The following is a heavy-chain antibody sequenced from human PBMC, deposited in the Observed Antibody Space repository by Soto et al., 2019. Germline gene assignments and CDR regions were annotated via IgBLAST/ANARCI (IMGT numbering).Heavy chain of an antibody. J-gene: IGHJ6*02. V-gene: IGHV3-21*01. Sequence: GGSLRLSCAASGFTFSSYSMNWVRQAPGKGLEWVSSISSSSSYIYYADSVKGRFTISRDNAKNSLYLQMNSLRAEDTAVYYCARDRGGNYRLNTKYYYGMDVWGQGTTVTVSS. CDR1: GFTFSSYS. D-gene: IGHD4-4*01. CDR2: ISSSSSYI. CDR3: ARDRGGNYRLNTKYYYGMDV.